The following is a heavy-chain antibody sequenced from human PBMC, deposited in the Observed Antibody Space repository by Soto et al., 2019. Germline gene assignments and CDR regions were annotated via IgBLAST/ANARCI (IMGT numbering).Heavy chain of an antibody. D-gene: IGHD3-22*01. J-gene: IGHJ4*02. Sequence: GGFLRLSCSASGFTFSSYAMPWVRQAPGKGPEWVALISYDGSDKDYADSVKGRFTISRDNSRNTLFLQMNSLRAEDTAVYYCARDYYKYYDSSGYYRSPAYWGQGTLVTVSS. CDR1: GFTFSSYA. V-gene: IGHV3-30-3*01. CDR3: ARDYYKYYDSSGYYRSPAY. CDR2: ISYDGSDK.